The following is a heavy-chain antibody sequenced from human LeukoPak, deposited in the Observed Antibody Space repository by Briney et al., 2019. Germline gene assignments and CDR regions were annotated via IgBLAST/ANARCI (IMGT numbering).Heavy chain of an antibody. D-gene: IGHD2-15*01. CDR3: ARGLVGYCSGGSCYAGYGMDV. CDR2: IIPIFGTA. CDR1: GGTFSSYA. J-gene: IGHJ6*04. V-gene: IGHV1-69*06. Sequence: ASVKVSCKASGGTFSSYAISWVRLAPGQGLEWMGGIIPIFGTANYAQKFQGRVTITADKSTSTAYMELSSLRSEDTAVYYCARGLVGYCSGGSCYAGYGMDVWGKGTTVTVSS.